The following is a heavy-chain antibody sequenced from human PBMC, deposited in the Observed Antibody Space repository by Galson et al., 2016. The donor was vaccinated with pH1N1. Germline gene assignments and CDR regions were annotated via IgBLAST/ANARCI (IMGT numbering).Heavy chain of an antibody. J-gene: IGHJ4*02. CDR2: ISRDGTET. V-gene: IGHV3-74*01. D-gene: IGHD3-9*01. CDR1: GYTFSAFW. CDR3: TRDGTDWSNNIDF. Sequence: SLRLSCAGSGYTFSAFWMHWVRQVPGKGLEWISRISRDGTETFYVDAVKGRFTIPRDNAKKTLYLQMTGLTVDDTAIYYCTRDGTDWSNNIDFWGQGTLVTVSS.